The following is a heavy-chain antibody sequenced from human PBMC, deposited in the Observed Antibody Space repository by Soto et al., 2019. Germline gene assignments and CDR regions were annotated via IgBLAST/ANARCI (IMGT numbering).Heavy chain of an antibody. CDR2: IIPISGTT. D-gene: IGHD2-21*02. CDR3: AKDTVVTGIQY. Sequence: QGQLVQSGAEVKKPGSSVKVSCKASGGTFSNYGINWLRQAPGQGLEWMGGIIPISGTTSYAQKFQGTVTIPADESTSTADLEVSSLRSEDTGVYYWAKDTVVTGIQYWGQGTLVTVSS. V-gene: IGHV1-69*01. J-gene: IGHJ4*02. CDR1: GGTFSNYG.